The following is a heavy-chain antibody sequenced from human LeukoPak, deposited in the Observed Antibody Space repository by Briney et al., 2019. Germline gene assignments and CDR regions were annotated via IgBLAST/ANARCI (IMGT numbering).Heavy chain of an antibody. CDR1: GYTFTSYG. CDR2: ISPYNVNT. D-gene: IGHD3-10*01. J-gene: IGHJ4*02. CDR3: ARGGLWFGELLGTFDY. V-gene: IGHV1-18*01. Sequence: ASVXXSCKASGYTFTSYGISWVRQAPGQGREGMGWISPYNVNTNYPQKLQPIVPITTDPSTSTAYMQLRSLRSADTAVYYCARGGLWFGELLGTFDYWGQGTLVTVSS.